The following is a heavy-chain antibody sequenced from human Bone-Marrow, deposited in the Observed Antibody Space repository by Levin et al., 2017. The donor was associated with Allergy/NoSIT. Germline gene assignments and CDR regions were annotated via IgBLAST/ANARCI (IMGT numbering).Heavy chain of an antibody. CDR1: GGSISSSSYY. CDR2: IYHDGST. Sequence: SETLSLTCTVSGGSISSSSYYWGWIRQPPGKGLEWIGSIYHDGSTYYNPSLKSRVTIFVDGSKNQISLRLSSVTATDTAVYYCASKRELCLVDYRGQGPLVTGSS. CDR3: ASKRELCLVDY. J-gene: IGHJ4*02. D-gene: IGHD1-7*01. V-gene: IGHV4-39*01.